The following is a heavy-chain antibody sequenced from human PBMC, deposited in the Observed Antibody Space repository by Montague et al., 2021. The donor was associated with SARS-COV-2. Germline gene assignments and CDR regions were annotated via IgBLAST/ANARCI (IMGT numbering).Heavy chain of an antibody. D-gene: IGHD2-2*01. J-gene: IGHJ6*02. Sequence: SETLSLTCAVYGGSLSGYYWSWIRQPPGKGPEWIGEINHSGSTNYNPSLKSRVTISVDTSKNQFSLKLSSVTAADTAVYYCARVRAVPAAMRIFSLGRSYYGMDVWGQGTTVTVSS. CDR1: GGSLSGYY. CDR2: INHSGST. V-gene: IGHV4-34*01. CDR3: ARVRAVPAAMRIFSLGRSYYGMDV.